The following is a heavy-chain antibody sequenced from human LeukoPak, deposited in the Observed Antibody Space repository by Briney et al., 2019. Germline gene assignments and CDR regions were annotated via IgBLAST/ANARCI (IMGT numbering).Heavy chain of an antibody. CDR2: FDPEDDET. CDR3: ATHRGRFSRSSGRTREPPPEGFDP. CDR1: GHTLTELS. J-gene: IGHJ5*02. V-gene: IGHV1-24*01. Sequence: GASVKVSCKVSGHTLTELSIHWVRQAPGKGLEWMGSFDPEDDETILAQKFQGRVTMTEDTSTDTAYMDLSSLRSQDTAVYYCATHRGRFSRSSGRTREPPPEGFDPWGQGTLVIVSS. D-gene: IGHD6-6*01.